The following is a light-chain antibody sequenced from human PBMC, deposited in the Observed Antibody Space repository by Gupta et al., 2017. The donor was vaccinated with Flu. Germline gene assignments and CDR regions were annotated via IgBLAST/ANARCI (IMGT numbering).Light chain of an antibody. Sequence: VMTQSPATLSVSPGERATLSCRASQSINSDLAWYQQKPGQAPRLLIYGASTRATGIAARFSGSGSGTEFTLTISSLQSEDFAVYYCQQYNNWPPNTFGQGTKLEIK. CDR1: QSINSD. CDR3: QQYNNWPPNT. J-gene: IGKJ2*01. V-gene: IGKV3-15*01. CDR2: GAS.